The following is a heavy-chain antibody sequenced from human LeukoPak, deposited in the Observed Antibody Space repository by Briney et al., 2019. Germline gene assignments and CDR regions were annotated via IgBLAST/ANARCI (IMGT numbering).Heavy chain of an antibody. CDR2: ISGSGRST. CDR1: GFTFYDYA. V-gene: IGHV3-23*01. CDR3: AKDGVPVRVPGDWFDR. Sequence: GGTLRLSCAASGFTFYDYAMTWVRQAPGKGLEWVSAISGSGRSTYYADSVKGRFTISRDNSNNTVFLQMNSLRAEDTAVSYFAKDGVPVRVPGDWFDRWGLGTLVTVSS. D-gene: IGHD1-26*01. J-gene: IGHJ5*02.